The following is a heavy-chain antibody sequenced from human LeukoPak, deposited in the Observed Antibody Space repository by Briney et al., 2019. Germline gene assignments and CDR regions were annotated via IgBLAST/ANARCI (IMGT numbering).Heavy chain of an antibody. CDR3: ARDSTLGYSYGIDY. CDR2: IRQDGSEK. J-gene: IGHJ4*02. CDR1: GFTFSDFW. V-gene: IGHV3-7*01. Sequence: GGSLRLSCAASGFTFSDFWMSWVRQAPGKGLEWVANIRQDGSEKYYVDSVKGRFTISRDNAKNSLSLQMNSLRAEDTAVYYCARDSTLGYSYGIDYWGQGTLVTVSS. D-gene: IGHD5-18*01.